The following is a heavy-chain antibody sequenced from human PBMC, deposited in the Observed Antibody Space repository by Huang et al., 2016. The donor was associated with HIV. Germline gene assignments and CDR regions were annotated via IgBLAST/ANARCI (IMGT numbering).Heavy chain of an antibody. Sequence: EVQLVQSGAEVKKPGESLKFSCKGSGYRFTSYWIGWGRQMPGKGLEWMGIINPGDSDPRYSPSYQGQVTISADKSIRTAYLQWSSLKASDTAMFYCARHEPGGVAYWGQGTLVTVSS. CDR3: ARHEPGGVAY. CDR1: GYRFTSYW. J-gene: IGHJ4*02. V-gene: IGHV5-51*01. CDR2: INPGDSDP. D-gene: IGHD3-16*01.